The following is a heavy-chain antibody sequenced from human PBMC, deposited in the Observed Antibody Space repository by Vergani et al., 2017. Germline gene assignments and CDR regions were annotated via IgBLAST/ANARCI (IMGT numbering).Heavy chain of an antibody. J-gene: IGHJ1*01. V-gene: IGHV3-30*03. CDR2: ISYDGTQK. CDR1: GFTSSYYG. Sequence: QVHLVESGGGVVQPGRSLRLSCVVSGFTSSYYGMHWVRQAPGKGLGWVAVISYDGTQKSYADSVKGRFTISRDNSKSTLYLQMNSLRTEDTAVYYCATKSCGTPGCQIGYFREWGQGTLVTVSS. D-gene: IGHD1-1*01. CDR3: ATKSCGTPGCQIGYFRE.